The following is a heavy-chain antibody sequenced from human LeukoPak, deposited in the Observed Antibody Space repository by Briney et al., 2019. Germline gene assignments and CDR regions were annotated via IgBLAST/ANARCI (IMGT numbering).Heavy chain of an antibody. CDR1: GFTFSSYA. CDR2: ISYDGSNK. CDR3: AGVGPAYPYKQQYPCLTE. Sequence: GGSLRLSCAASGFTFSSYAMHWVRQAPGKGLEWVAVISYDGSNKYYADSVKGRFTISRDNSKNTLYLQMNSLRAEDTAVYYCAGVGPAYPYKQQYPCLTEWGQGTLVTVSS. D-gene: IGHD6-13*01. J-gene: IGHJ4*02. V-gene: IGHV3-30*04.